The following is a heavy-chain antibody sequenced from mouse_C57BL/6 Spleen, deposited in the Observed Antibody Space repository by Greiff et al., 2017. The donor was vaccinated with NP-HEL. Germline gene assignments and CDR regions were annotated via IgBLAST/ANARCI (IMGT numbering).Heavy chain of an antibody. D-gene: IGHD2-12*01. Sequence: EVQLQQSGPELVKPGASVKISCKASGYTFTDYYMNWVKQSHGKSLEWIGDINPNNGGTSYNQKFKGKATLTVDKSSSTAYMELRSLTSEDSAVYYCAREKGFRNYYKNYWGQGTTLTVSS. V-gene: IGHV1-26*01. J-gene: IGHJ2*01. CDR1: GYTFTDYY. CDR2: INPNNGGT. CDR3: AREKGFRNYYKNY.